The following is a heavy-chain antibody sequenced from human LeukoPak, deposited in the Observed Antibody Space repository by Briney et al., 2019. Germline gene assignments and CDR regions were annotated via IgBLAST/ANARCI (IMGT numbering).Heavy chain of an antibody. CDR2: IYYSGST. V-gene: IGHV4-59*01. J-gene: IGHJ4*02. CDR1: GGSIISYY. Sequence: PSETLSLTCTVSGGSIISYYWSWIRQPPGKGLEWIGFIYYSGSTNYNPALKSRVTISVDTSKNQFSLKLSSMTAADTAVYYCARNEGVLIFDYWGQGTLVTVSS. CDR3: ARNEGVLIFDY.